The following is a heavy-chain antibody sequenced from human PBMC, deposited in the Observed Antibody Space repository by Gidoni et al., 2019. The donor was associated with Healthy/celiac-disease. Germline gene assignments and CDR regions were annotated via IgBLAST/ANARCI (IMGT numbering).Heavy chain of an antibody. J-gene: IGHJ4*02. CDR3: ASPDYGDAGW. CDR1: GGSISSSSYY. Sequence: QLQLQESGPGLVKPSETLSLTCTVSGGSISSSSYYWGWLRQPPGKGLEWIGSIYYSGSTYYNPSLKSRVTISVDTSKNQFSLKLSSVTAADTAVYYCASPDYGDAGWWGQGTLVTVSS. CDR2: IYYSGST. V-gene: IGHV4-39*01. D-gene: IGHD4-17*01.